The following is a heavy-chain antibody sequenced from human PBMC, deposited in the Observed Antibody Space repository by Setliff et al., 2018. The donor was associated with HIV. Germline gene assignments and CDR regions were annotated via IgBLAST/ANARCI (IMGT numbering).Heavy chain of an antibody. J-gene: IGHJ4*02. Sequence: ASVKVSCKASGYTFTNYGICWVRQAPGHGLEWMGWISPYNGRTENDDKVQGRVTMTTDASTNTAYMEVRNLTSDDTAVYYCARVRSDPALGEYSDYHFDYWGQGTLVTVSS. V-gene: IGHV1-18*01. CDR1: GYTFTNYG. CDR2: ISPYNGRT. D-gene: IGHD3-16*01. CDR3: ARVRSDPALGEYSDYHFDY.